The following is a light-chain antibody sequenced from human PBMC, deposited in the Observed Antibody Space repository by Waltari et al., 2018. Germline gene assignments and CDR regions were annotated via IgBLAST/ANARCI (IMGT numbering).Light chain of an antibody. V-gene: IGLV2-14*01. CDR3: SSYTSSSTGI. Sequence: QSALTQPASVSGSPGQSITSPCTRTSRDIGGYNFVSWYQQHPAKVPKLLIYQVYHRPSGVSYRFSGSKSGNTASLTISGLQAEDEADYYCSSYTSSSTGIFGGGTKLTVL. CDR2: QVY. J-gene: IGLJ2*01. CDR1: SRDIGGYNF.